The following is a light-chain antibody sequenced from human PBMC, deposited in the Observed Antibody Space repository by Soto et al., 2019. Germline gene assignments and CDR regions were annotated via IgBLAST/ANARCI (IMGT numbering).Light chain of an antibody. CDR3: QQYYSYPLT. CDR1: QGISSY. J-gene: IGKJ4*01. CDR2: DAS. Sequence: AIRMTQSPSSFSASTGDRVTITCRASQGISSYLAWYQQKPGKAPKLLIYDASTLQSGLPARFSGSGSGTDFTLTISCLQSEDFATYYCQQYYSYPLTFGGGAKVEIK. V-gene: IGKV1-8*01.